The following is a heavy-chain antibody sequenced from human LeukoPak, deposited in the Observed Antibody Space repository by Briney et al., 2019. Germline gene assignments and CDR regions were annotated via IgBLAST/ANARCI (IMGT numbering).Heavy chain of an antibody. CDR3: AKGGNECSSSWVYYFDY. Sequence: GGSLRLSCAASGFTFRSYAMSWVRQAPGKGLEWVSGISGSGGSTYYADSVKGRFTISRDNSKNTLYLQMNSLRAEDTAVYYCAKGGNECSSSWVYYFDYWGQGTLVTVSS. CDR1: GFTFRSYA. D-gene: IGHD6-6*01. V-gene: IGHV3-23*01. J-gene: IGHJ4*02. CDR2: ISGSGGST.